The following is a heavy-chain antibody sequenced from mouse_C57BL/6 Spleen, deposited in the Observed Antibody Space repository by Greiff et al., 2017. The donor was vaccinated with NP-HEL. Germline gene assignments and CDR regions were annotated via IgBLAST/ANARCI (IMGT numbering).Heavy chain of an antibody. V-gene: IGHV1-69*01. CDR3: ARRGSGYPFYYAMDY. Sequence: VQLQQPGAELVMPGASVKLSCKASGYTFTSYWMHWVKQRPGQGLEWIGEIDPSDSYTNYNQKFKGKSTLTVDKSSSTAYMQLSSLTSEDSAVYDCARRGSGYPFYYAMDYWGQGTSVTVSS. CDR1: GYTFTSYW. CDR2: IDPSDSYT. D-gene: IGHD3-2*02. J-gene: IGHJ4*01.